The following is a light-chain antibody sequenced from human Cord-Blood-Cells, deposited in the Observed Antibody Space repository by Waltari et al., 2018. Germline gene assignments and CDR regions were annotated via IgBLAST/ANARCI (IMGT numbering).Light chain of an antibody. CDR3: QAWDSSTDPPGDVV. CDR2: QDS. V-gene: IGLV3-1*01. Sequence: SYELTQPPSVSVSPGQTASITCSGDKLGDHYASWYQQKPGQSPVLVIYQDSKRPSGIPERFSGSNSGNTATLTISGTQAMDEADYYCQAWDSSTDPPGDVVFGGGTKLTVL. J-gene: IGLJ2*01. CDR1: KLGDHY.